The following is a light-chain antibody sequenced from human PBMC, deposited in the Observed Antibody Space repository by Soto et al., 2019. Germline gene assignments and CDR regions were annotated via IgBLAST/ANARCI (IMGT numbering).Light chain of an antibody. J-gene: IGKJ1*01. CDR3: QQYGTSPRT. CDR2: DAS. CDR1: QSVTKY. Sequence: NVLTQSPGTLSLSPGERATLSCRASQSVTKYVAWYQRKPGQTPRLLIYDASTRATGIPDRFSGSGSGTDFTLTINRREPEDFAMYYCQQYGTSPRTFGQGTKVEI. V-gene: IGKV3-20*01.